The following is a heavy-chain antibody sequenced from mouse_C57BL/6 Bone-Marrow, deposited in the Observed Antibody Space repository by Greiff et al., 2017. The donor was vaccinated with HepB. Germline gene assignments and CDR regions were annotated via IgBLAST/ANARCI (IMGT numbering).Heavy chain of an antibody. CDR2: IYPRSGNT. D-gene: IGHD1-1*01. J-gene: IGHJ2*01. Sequence: QVQLKESGAELARPGASVKLSCKASGYTFTSYGISWVKQSTGQGLEWIGEIYPRSGNTYYNEKFKGKATLTADKSSSTAYMELRSLTSEDSAVYFCARSGTTVGYFDYWGQGTTLTVSS. CDR1: GYTFTSYG. V-gene: IGHV1-81*01. CDR3: ARSGTTVGYFDY.